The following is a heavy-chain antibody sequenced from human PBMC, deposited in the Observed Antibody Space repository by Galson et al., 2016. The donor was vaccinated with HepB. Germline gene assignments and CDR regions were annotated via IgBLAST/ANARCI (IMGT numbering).Heavy chain of an antibody. CDR2: IYSGGST. V-gene: IGHV3-53*01. Sequence: SLRLSCAASGFTVSNHFMTWVRQGPGKGLEWVSLIYSGGSTHYADSGKGRFTNSRDNAKNTLYLQMNNLRAEDTAVYYCASSGYSGSWGQGTLVTVSS. D-gene: IGHD6-13*01. CDR1: GFTVSNHF. CDR3: ASSGYSGS. J-gene: IGHJ4*02.